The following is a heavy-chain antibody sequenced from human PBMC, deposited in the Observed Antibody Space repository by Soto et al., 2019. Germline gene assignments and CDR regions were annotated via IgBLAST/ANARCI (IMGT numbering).Heavy chain of an antibody. CDR1: GFTLTYYW. Sequence: EVQLVQSGRGLVQPGGSLRLSCAASGFTLTYYWMHWVRQAPGQGLVWVSRINSDGSSTSYADSVKGQFTISRDNTKNTRYLQMNSLRAEDTAVYYCARDRGTALDYWGQGTLVTVSS. CDR2: INSDGSST. V-gene: IGHV3-74*01. D-gene: IGHD3-10*01. CDR3: ARDRGTALDY. J-gene: IGHJ4*02.